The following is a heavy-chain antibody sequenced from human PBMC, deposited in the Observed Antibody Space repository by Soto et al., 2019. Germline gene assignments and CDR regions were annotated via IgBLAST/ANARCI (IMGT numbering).Heavy chain of an antibody. CDR2: VSFDGSNK. V-gene: IGHV3-30-3*01. D-gene: IGHD6-13*01. CDR3: ARDQTGITTAGGGRIDH. CDR1: GFTFSTHA. Sequence: VQLGESGGGVVQPGWSLRLSCAASGFTFSTHAMHWVRQAPGKGLECVAIVSFDGSNKYYADSVKGRFTISRDNSKNTLYLQMSGLTPEDTAFYYCARDQTGITTAGGGRIDHWGQGTLVTVSS. J-gene: IGHJ4*02.